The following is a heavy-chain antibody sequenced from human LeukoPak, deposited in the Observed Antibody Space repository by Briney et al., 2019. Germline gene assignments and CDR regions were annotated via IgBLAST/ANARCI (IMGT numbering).Heavy chain of an antibody. V-gene: IGHV3-30*03. CDR1: GFTFSSYG. CDR2: ISYDGSNK. CDR3: ARDWAAAGTWEFDP. Sequence: PGRSLRLSCAASGFTFSSYGMHWVRQAPGKGLEWVAVISYDGSNKYYADSVKGRFTISRDNSKNTLYLQMNSLRAEDTAVYYCARDWAAAGTWEFDPWGQGTLVTVSS. J-gene: IGHJ5*02. D-gene: IGHD6-13*01.